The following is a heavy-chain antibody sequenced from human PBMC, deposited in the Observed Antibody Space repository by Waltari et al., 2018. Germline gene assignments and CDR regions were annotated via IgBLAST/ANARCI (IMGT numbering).Heavy chain of an antibody. Sequence: QVQLVESGGGVVQPGRSLRLSCAASGFTFNNYAMHWVRQAPGKGLGWVAVVSADGRTKYYADSVKGRFTVSRDSSQNTLYLQMDSLRPEDTSMYYCAKGSPSSYSSGFSWGRGTLVTVSS. D-gene: IGHD6-19*01. CDR2: VSADGRTK. J-gene: IGHJ5*02. CDR3: AKGSPSSYSSGFS. V-gene: IGHV3-30*18. CDR1: GFTFNNYA.